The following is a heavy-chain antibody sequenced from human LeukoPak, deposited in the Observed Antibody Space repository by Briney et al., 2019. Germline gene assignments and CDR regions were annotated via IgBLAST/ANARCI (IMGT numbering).Heavy chain of an antibody. CDR2: ISGSGGST. CDR3: AKGYDFWSGYYHDDAFDI. D-gene: IGHD3-3*01. J-gene: IGHJ3*02. V-gene: IGHV3-23*01. Sequence: GGSLRLSCAASGFTFSSYAMSWVRQAPGKGLEWVSAISGSGGSTYYADPVKGRFTISRDNSKNTLYLQMNSLRVEDTAVYYCAKGYDFWSGYYHDDAFDIWGQGTMVTVSS. CDR1: GFTFSSYA.